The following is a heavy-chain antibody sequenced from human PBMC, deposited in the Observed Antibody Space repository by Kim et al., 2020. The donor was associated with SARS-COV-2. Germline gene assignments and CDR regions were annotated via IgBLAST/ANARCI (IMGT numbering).Heavy chain of an antibody. Sequence: GGSLRLSCAASGFTFSSYGMHWVRQAPGKGLEWVAVISYDGSNKYYADSVKGRFTISRDNSKNTLYLQMNSLRAQDTAVYYCARDLLTRIAAAGTDFDY. CDR3: ARDLLTRIAAAGTDFDY. CDR1: GFTFSSYG. J-gene: IGHJ4*01. V-gene: IGHV3-33*05. D-gene: IGHD6-13*01. CDR2: ISYDGSNK.